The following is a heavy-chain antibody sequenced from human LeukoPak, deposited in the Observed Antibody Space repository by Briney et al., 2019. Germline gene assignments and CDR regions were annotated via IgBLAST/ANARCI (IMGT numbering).Heavy chain of an antibody. J-gene: IGHJ4*02. CDR3: AKGGTTVVDY. Sequence: GGSLRLSCGATGFTISSYWMHWVRQAPGKGLVWVSRINGDGSSTTYADSVKGRFTISRDNAKNTLYLQMNSLRAEDAAVYYCAKGGTTVVDYWGQGTLVTVSS. D-gene: IGHD4-23*01. CDR2: INGDGSST. V-gene: IGHV3-74*03. CDR1: GFTISSYW.